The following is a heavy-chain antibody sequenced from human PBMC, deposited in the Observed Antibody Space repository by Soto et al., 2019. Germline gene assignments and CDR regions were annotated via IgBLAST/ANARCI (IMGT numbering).Heavy chain of an antibody. Sequence: SETLSLTCAVSGGSISSGGYSWSWIRQPPGKGLEWIGYIYHSGSTYYNPSLKSRVTISVDRSKNQFSLKLSSVTAADTAMYYCTTDPPAGSRAIDYWGQGTLVTVSS. CDR3: TTDPPAGSRAIDY. CDR1: GGSISSGGYS. D-gene: IGHD6-6*01. V-gene: IGHV4-30-2*01. J-gene: IGHJ4*02. CDR2: IYHSGST.